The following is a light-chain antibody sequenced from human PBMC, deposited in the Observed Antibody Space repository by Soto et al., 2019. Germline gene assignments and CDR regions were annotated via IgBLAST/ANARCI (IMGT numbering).Light chain of an antibody. J-gene: IGLJ3*02. CDR1: SGHSSYT. CDR3: QTWGTGIEV. V-gene: IGLV4-69*01. CDR2: LNSDGSH. Sequence: QLVLTQSPSASASLGASVKLTCTLSSGHSSYTIAWHQQQPEKGPRYLMTLNSDGSHSKGDGIPDRFSGSSSGAARYLSISSLQSEDEADYYCQTWGTGIEVFGGGTKLTVL.